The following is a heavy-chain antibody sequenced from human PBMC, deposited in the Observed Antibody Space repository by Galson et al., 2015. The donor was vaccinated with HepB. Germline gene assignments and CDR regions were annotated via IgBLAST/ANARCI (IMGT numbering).Heavy chain of an antibody. CDR1: GFTFSSYG. Sequence: SLRLSCAASGFTFSSYGMHWVRQAPGKGLEWVAVIWYDGSNKYYADSVKGRFTISRDNSKNTLYLQMNSLRAEDTAVYYCARDFWPQLLVPGYWGKGTLVTVSS. CDR2: IWYDGSNK. V-gene: IGHV3-33*01. CDR3: ARDFWPQLLVPGY. D-gene: IGHD6-19*01. J-gene: IGHJ1*01.